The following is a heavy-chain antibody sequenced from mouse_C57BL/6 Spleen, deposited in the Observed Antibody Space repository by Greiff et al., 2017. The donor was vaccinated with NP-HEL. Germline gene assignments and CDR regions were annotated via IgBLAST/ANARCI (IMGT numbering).Heavy chain of an antibody. Sequence: EVQLVESEGGLVQPGSSMKLSCTASGFTFSDYYMAWVRQVPEKGLEWVANINYDGSSTYYLDSLKSRFIISRDNAKNILYLQMSSLKSEDTATYYCARIYYDMGFDYWGQGTTLTVSS. D-gene: IGHD2-4*01. V-gene: IGHV5-16*01. J-gene: IGHJ2*01. CDR1: GFTFSDYY. CDR3: ARIYYDMGFDY. CDR2: INYDGSST.